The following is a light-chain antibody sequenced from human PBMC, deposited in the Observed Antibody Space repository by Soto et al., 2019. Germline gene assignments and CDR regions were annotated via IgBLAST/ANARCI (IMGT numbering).Light chain of an antibody. J-gene: IGKJ5*01. CDR3: QQYNTWRSIS. V-gene: IGKV1-27*01. Sequence: DIQMTQSPSSLSASVGDRVTITCRASQSISSYLNWYQQKPGKVPKLLIYAASTLQSGVPSRFSGSGSGTDFTLTISSLQSEDFAVYYCQQYNTWRSISFGQGTRLEIK. CDR1: QSISSY. CDR2: AAS.